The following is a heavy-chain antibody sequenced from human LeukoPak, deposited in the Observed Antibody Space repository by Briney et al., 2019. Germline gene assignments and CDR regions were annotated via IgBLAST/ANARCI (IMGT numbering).Heavy chain of an antibody. V-gene: IGHV3-23*01. D-gene: IGHD3-9*01. CDR2: ISGSGGST. CDR1: GFTFSSYA. CDR3: ARSPLYYDILTGDFDY. J-gene: IGHJ4*02. Sequence: GGSLRLSCAASGFTFSSYAMSWVRQAPGKGLEWVSAISGSGGSTYYADSVKGRFTISRDNSKNTLYLQMNSLRAEDTAVYYCARSPLYYDILTGDFDYWGQGTLVTVSS.